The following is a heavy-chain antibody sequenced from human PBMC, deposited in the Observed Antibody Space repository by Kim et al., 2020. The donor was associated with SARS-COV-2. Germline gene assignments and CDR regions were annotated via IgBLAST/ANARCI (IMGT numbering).Heavy chain of an antibody. Sequence: SETLSLTCTVSGGSISSGGYYWSWIRQHPGKGLEWIGYIYYSGSTYYHPSLKSRVTISVDTSKNQFSLKLSSVTAADTAVYYCARDSAVAGTGAFDIWGQGTMVTVSS. CDR3: ARDSAVAGTGAFDI. CDR1: GGSISSGGYY. CDR2: IYYSGST. V-gene: IGHV4-31*03. D-gene: IGHD6-13*01. J-gene: IGHJ3*02.